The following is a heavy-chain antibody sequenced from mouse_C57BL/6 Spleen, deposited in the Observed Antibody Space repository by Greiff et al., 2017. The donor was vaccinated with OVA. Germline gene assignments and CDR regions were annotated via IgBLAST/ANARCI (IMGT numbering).Heavy chain of an antibody. J-gene: IGHJ2*01. Sequence: QVQLQQSGAELMKPGASVKLSCKATGYTFTGYWIEWVKQRPGYGLEWIGEILPGSGSTNYNEKFKGKATFTADTSSNTAYMQLSSLTTEDSAIYYCARVGVMVTTGENYFDYWGQGTTLTVSS. V-gene: IGHV1-9*01. CDR3: ARVGVMVTTGENYFDY. CDR2: ILPGSGST. D-gene: IGHD2-2*01. CDR1: GYTFTGYW.